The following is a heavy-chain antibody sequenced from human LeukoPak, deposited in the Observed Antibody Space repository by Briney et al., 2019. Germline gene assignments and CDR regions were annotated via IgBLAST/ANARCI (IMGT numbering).Heavy chain of an antibody. J-gene: IGHJ4*02. CDR3: ASPQTSGYAFGY. CDR1: GFTFSSYE. D-gene: IGHD5-12*01. V-gene: IGHV3-48*03. Sequence: GGSLRLSCAASGFTFSSYEMIWVRQAPGMGLECVSYISGSGRTIYYADSVKGRFTISRDNAKNSLYLQMYSLRAGDTAAYYCASPQTSGYAFGYWGQGTLVTVSS. CDR2: ISGSGRTI.